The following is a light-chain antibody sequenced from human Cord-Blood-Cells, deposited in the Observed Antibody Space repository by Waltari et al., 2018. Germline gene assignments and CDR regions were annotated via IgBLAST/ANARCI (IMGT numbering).Light chain of an antibody. V-gene: IGKV1-33*01. CDR3: QQYDNLLT. J-gene: IGKJ4*01. CDR1: QDISNY. CDR2: DAS. Sequence: DIQMTQSPSSLSASVGDRVTITCQASQDISNYLNWYQQKPGKAPQLLIYDASNLETGVPTRCSGRCSGTYFTFTISSLQPEDIATYYCQQYDNLLTFGGGTKVEIK.